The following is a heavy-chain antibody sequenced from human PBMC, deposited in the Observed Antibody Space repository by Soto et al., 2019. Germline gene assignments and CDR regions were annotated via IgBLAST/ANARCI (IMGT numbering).Heavy chain of an antibody. J-gene: IGHJ4*02. CDR3: AREYTSGWTFDY. Sequence: QVQLVQSGAEVKQPGASASVSCKASGYNFTTYVVNWLRQAPGQGLEWMGWINCGSGNTVYSQKFQGRVTFTRDTSARTAYMDLNSLTSEYTAVYYCAREYTSGWTFDYWGRGTLVTVSS. CDR2: INCGSGNT. D-gene: IGHD6-19*01. CDR1: GYNFTTYV. V-gene: IGHV1-3*01.